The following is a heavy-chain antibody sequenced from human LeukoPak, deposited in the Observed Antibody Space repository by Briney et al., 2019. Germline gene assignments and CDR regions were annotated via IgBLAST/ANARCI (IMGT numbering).Heavy chain of an antibody. J-gene: IGHJ4*02. Sequence: PSGTLSLTCAVSGGFISSSNWWSWVRQPPGKGLEWSGEIYHSGSTNYNPSLKSRVTISVDKSKNQFSLKLSSVTAADTAVYYCARAEGSSGWYEGYWGQGTLVTVSS. V-gene: IGHV4-4*02. CDR1: GGFISSSNW. CDR3: ARAEGSSGWYEGY. CDR2: IYHSGST. D-gene: IGHD6-19*01.